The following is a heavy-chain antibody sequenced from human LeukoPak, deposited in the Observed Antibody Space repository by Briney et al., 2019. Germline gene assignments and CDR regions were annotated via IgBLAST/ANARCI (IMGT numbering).Heavy chain of an antibody. CDR3: ASCVVVPADPVPDAFDI. Sequence: GASVQVSCKASGGTFSSYAISWVRQAPGQGLKWMGGIIPIFGTANYAQKFQGRVTITTDESTSTAYMELSSLRSEDTAVYYCASCVVVPADPVPDAFDIWGQGTMVTVSS. CDR1: GGTFSSYA. J-gene: IGHJ3*02. V-gene: IGHV1-69*05. CDR2: IIPIFGTA. D-gene: IGHD2-2*01.